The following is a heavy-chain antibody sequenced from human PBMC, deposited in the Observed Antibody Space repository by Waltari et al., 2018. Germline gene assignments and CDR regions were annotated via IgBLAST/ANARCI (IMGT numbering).Heavy chain of an antibody. CDR1: GVNVCNNY. J-gene: IGHJ4*02. CDR2: IYRGGTT. CDR3: ARNQVETALGY. D-gene: IGHD2-21*02. Sequence: EVQLVESGGGLIQLGGSLRLSCVSSGVNVCNNYMTWLRQAPGKGRELVSLIYRGGTTYYADSVRGRFTISRDGSKNTVYLQMNSLRAEDTAIYFCARNQVETALGYWGQGTLVTVSS. V-gene: IGHV3-53*01.